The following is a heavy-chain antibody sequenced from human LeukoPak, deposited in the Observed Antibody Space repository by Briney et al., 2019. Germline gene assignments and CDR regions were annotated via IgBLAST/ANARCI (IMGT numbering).Heavy chain of an antibody. D-gene: IGHD6-6*01. CDR1: GYTFTGYY. CDR2: IIPIFGTA. J-gene: IGHJ4*02. V-gene: IGHV1-69*13. Sequence: SVKVSCKASGYTFTGYYMHWVRQAPGQGLEWMGGIIPIFGTANYAQKFQGRVTITADESTSTAYMELSSLRSEDTAVYYCAREYSSSSHPSDYWGQGTLVTVSS. CDR3: AREYSSSSHPSDY.